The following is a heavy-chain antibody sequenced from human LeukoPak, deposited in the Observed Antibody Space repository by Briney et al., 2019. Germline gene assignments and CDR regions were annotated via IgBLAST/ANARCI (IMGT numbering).Heavy chain of an antibody. D-gene: IGHD3-10*01. J-gene: IGHJ6*02. CDR1: GGSFSGYD. Sequence: KASQTLSLTCDVYGGSFSGYDWSWIRQPPGKGLEWIGEINHSGSSNYNPSLKSRVTISIGRSKNQFSLRLSSVTAADTAVYYCARNGVLQWFGNFYGMDVWGQGTTVTVSS. CDR2: INHSGSS. CDR3: ARNGVLQWFGNFYGMDV. V-gene: IGHV4-34*01.